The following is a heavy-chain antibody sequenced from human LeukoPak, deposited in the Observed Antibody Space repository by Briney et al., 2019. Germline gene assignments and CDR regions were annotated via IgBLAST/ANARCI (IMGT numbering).Heavy chain of an antibody. CDR2: IINSGGTT. CDR1: GFPFSSYA. V-gene: IGHV3-23*01. D-gene: IGHD3-10*02. CDR3: VKDVRVSVGYYFDY. Sequence: GGSLRLSCTASGFPFSSYAVNWVRQAPGKGLEWVSGIINSGGTTFYADSVKGRFTISRNNSKNTLYLQMNSLSAEDTAVYYCVKDVRVSVGYYFDYWGQGTLVTVSS. J-gene: IGHJ4*02.